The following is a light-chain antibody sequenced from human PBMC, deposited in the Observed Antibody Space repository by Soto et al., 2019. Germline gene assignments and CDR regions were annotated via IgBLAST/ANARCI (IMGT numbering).Light chain of an antibody. Sequence: QSVLTQPASVSGSPGQSITISCAGTSSDIGGFNFVSWFQQLPGNAPKLLIYEVINRPSGVSNRFSGSKSGNTASLTISGLQAEDEGVYFCSSHTSATTQVLFGGGTKLTVL. CDR2: EVI. J-gene: IGLJ2*01. CDR1: SSDIGGFNF. V-gene: IGLV2-14*01. CDR3: SSHTSATTQVL.